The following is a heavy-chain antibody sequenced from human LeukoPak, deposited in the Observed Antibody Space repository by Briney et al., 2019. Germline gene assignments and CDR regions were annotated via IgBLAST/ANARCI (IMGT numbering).Heavy chain of an antibody. Sequence: GAPVKVSCKASGYTFTSYGISWVRQAPGQGLEWMGWISAYNGNTNYAQKLQGRVTMTTDTSTSTAYMELRSLRSDDTAVYYCARDNSGGSTWWFDPWGQGTLVTVSS. CDR2: ISAYNGNT. D-gene: IGHD2-15*01. V-gene: IGHV1-18*01. CDR3: ARDNSGGSTWWFDP. J-gene: IGHJ5*02. CDR1: GYTFTSYG.